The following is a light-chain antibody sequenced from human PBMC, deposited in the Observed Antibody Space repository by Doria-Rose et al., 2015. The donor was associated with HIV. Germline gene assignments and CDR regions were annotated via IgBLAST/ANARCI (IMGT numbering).Light chain of an antibody. V-gene: IGKV3-20*01. CDR3: HQYGTSWT. Sequence: DIVMTQSPGTLSLSPGERATLSCRASQSLSSTYLAWYQQKPGQAPSLLIYDGSTRATGIPDRFSASGSGTDFTLTINRLEPEDFALYYCHQYGTSWTSGQGTKVEI. CDR2: DGS. J-gene: IGKJ1*01. CDR1: QSLSSTY.